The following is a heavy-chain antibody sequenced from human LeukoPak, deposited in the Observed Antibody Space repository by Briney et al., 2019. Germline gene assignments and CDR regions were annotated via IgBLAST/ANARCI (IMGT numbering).Heavy chain of an antibody. J-gene: IGHJ2*01. CDR2: ISGSGGST. D-gene: IGHD4-17*01. CDR3: AKAAGLGGQYFDL. CDR1: GFTFDDHA. V-gene: IGHV3-23*01. Sequence: GGSLRLSCAASGFTFDDHAMHWVRQAPGKGLEWVSAISGSGGSTYYADSVKGRFTISRDNSKNTLYLQMNSLRAEDTAVYYCAKAAGLGGQYFDLWGRGTLVTVSS.